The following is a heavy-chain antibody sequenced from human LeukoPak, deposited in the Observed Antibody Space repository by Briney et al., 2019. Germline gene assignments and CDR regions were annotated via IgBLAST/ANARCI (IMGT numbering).Heavy chain of an antibody. J-gene: IGHJ5*02. D-gene: IGHD2-2*02. V-gene: IGHV3-23*01. CDR1: GFTVSSNY. CDR2: ISGSGGST. CDR3: ARRVDCSSTSCYTWWFDP. Sequence: GGSLRLSCAASGFTVSSNYMSWVRQAPGKGLEWVSAISGSGGSTYYADSVKGRFTISRDNSKNTLYLQMNSLRAEDTAVYYCARRVDCSSTSCYTWWFDPWGQGTLVTVSS.